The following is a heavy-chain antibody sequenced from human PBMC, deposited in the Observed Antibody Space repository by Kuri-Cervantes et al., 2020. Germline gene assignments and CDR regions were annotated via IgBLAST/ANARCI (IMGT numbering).Heavy chain of an antibody. CDR2: MNPNSGNT. V-gene: IGHV1-8*02. D-gene: IGHD3-3*01. J-gene: IGHJ6*02. CDR1: GDTFTSYG. CDR3: ARSAYYDFWSGYYSGYCYGMDV. Sequence: ASVKVSCKASGDTFTSYGISWVRQATGQGLEWMGWMNPNSGNTGYAQKFQGRVTMTRNTSISTAYMELRSLRSEDTAVYYCARSAYYDFWSGYYSGYCYGMDVWGQGTTVTVSS.